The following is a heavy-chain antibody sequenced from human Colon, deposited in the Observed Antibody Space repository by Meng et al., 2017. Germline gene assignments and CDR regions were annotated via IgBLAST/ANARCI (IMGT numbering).Heavy chain of an antibody. J-gene: IGHJ3*02. Sequence: SETLSLTCAISGDSVSSNSAAWNWIRQSPSRGLEWLGRTYYRPKWYNDYAVSVKSRITINPDTSKNQFSLQLNSVTPEDTAVYYCARDSNYYDSSGYLKAFDIWGQGTMVTVSS. CDR2: TYYRPKWYN. D-gene: IGHD3-22*01. CDR3: ARDSNYYDSSGYLKAFDI. V-gene: IGHV6-1*01. CDR1: GDSVSSNSAA.